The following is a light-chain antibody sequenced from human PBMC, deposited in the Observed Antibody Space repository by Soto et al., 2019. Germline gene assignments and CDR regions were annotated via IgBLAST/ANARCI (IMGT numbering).Light chain of an antibody. CDR3: QVWESSSDHPLYV. CDR2: YDS. CDR1: NIGSKR. J-gene: IGLJ1*01. Sequence: SYELTQPPSVSVAPGKPARITCGGNNIGSKRVPWYQQKPGQAPVLVIYYDSDRPSGIPERFSGSNSGNTATLTISRVEAGDEADYYCQVWESSSDHPLYVFGTGTNLTVL. V-gene: IGLV3-21*01.